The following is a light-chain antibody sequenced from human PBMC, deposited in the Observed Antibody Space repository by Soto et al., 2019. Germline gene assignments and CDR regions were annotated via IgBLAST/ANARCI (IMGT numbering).Light chain of an antibody. CDR2: EVS. V-gene: IGLV2-14*01. CDR3: SSYTSSSVV. Sequence: QSVLTQPASVSGSPGQSITISCTGTSSDVGGYNYVSWYQQHPGKAPKLMIYEVSNRPSGVSNRFSGSKSGNTASLTISGLQAEDEADYYCSSYTSSSVVFGGGTKGPS. J-gene: IGLJ2*01. CDR1: SSDVGGYNY.